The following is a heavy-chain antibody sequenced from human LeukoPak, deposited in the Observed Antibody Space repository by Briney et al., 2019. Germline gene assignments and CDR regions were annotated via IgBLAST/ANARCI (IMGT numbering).Heavy chain of an antibody. D-gene: IGHD4-11*01. CDR1: GFIFSSYG. CDR2: ISSSSNTI. V-gene: IGHV3-48*01. J-gene: IGHJ6*02. Sequence: GGSLRLSCAASGFIFSSYGMNWVRQAPGKGLEWISYISSSSNTIYYADSVKGRFTISRDNAKNTLYLQMNSLRAEDTAVYYCARDWAPYSNYVYYYYGMDVWGQGTTVTVSS. CDR3: ARDWAPYSNYVYYYYGMDV.